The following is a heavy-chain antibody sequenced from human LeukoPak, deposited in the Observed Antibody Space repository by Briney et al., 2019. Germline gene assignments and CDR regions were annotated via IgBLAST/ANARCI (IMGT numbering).Heavy chain of an antibody. J-gene: IGHJ5*02. CDR1: GFTFSSYE. Sequence: GGSLRLSCAASGFTFSSYEMNWVRQAPGKGLEWVSYISSSGSTIYYADSVKGRFTISRDNAKNSLNLQMNSLRAEDTAVYYCARDSSTSPATLDPWGQGTLVTVSS. CDR2: ISSSGSTI. CDR3: ARDSSTSPATLDP. D-gene: IGHD2-2*01. V-gene: IGHV3-48*03.